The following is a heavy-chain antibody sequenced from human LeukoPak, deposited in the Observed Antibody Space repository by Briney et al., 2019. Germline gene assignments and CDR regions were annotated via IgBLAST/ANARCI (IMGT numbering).Heavy chain of an antibody. J-gene: IGHJ4*02. D-gene: IGHD6-19*01. CDR2: ISDSGGST. Sequence: PGGSLRLSCAASRFTFRSYWMHWVRQAPGKGLEWVSAISDSGGSTYYADSVKGRFTISRDSSKNTLYLQMNSLRAQDTAVYYCAKDSGGWYGPLDYWGQGTLVTVSS. V-gene: IGHV3-23*01. CDR3: AKDSGGWYGPLDY. CDR1: RFTFRSYW.